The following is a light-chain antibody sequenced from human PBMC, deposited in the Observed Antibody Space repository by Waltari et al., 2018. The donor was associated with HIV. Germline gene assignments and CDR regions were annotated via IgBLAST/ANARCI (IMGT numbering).Light chain of an antibody. CDR3: CSYGGSHTYYV. CDR2: DII. V-gene: IGLV2-11*01. Sequence: QSVLTQPRSVSGSLGQSVTITCTGTTSDLGGSANVSWYQKHPDKAHKLIIYDIIQRPAGVPDRFSSSKSGTTASLTISDLRAEDEAQYYCCSYGGSHTYYVFGTGTMVTV. CDR1: TSDLGGSAN. J-gene: IGLJ1*01.